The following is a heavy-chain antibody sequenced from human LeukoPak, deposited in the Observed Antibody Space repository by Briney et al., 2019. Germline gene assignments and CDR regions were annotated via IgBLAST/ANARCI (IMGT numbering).Heavy chain of an antibody. CDR3: ARSRRGYSYYFDY. V-gene: IGHV4-59*01. CDR1: GGSISSYY. D-gene: IGHD5-18*01. CDR2: IYYSRST. J-gene: IGHJ4*02. Sequence: SETLSLTCTVSGGSISSYYWSWIRQPPGKGLEWIGYIYYSRSTNYNPSLKSRVTISVDTSKNQFSLKLSSVTAADTAVYYCARSRRGYSYYFDYWGQGTLVTVSS.